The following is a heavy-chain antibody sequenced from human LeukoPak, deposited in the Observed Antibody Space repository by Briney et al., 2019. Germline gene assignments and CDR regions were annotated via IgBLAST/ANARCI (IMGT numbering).Heavy chain of an antibody. CDR3: ARSSGIDAFDL. D-gene: IGHD3-22*01. CDR1: GFTVSSNY. V-gene: IGHV3-43D*03. CDR2: INWDGGTT. J-gene: IGHJ3*01. Sequence: GGSLRLSCAASGFTVSSNYMSWVRQAPGKGLEWVSYINWDGGTTDYTDSVKGRFSVSRDNSESSLYLQMFNLRVDDTAFYFCARSSGIDAFDLWGRGTLVTVSS.